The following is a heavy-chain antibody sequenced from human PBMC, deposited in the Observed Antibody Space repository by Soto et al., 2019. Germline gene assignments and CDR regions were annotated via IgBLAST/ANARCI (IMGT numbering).Heavy chain of an antibody. CDR1: GFTFSSYA. J-gene: IGHJ4*01. CDR3: VRGGGIAVAGTHLDY. D-gene: IGHD6-19*01. Sequence: EVQLLESGGGLVQPGGSLRLSCAASGFTFSSYAMSWVRQAPGKGLEWVSGIGGSGAGTNYADSVKGRFTISRDTSKNTLYLQMSSLRAEDTAVYYCVRGGGIAVAGTHLDYWGHGTLVTDSS. V-gene: IGHV3-23*01. CDR2: IGGSGAGT.